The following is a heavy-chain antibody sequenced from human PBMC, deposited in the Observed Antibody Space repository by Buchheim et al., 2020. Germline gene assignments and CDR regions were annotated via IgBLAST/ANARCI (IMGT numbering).Heavy chain of an antibody. Sequence: EGQLLESGGGLVQPGGSLRLSCAASGFTFSNYAMAWVRQAPGKGLEWVSAISDSGGSTYYADFVKGRFTISRDNSKNPLNLQMNSLRAEDTAVYYCAKCQDQLLYWFDYWGQGTL. CDR1: GFTFSNYA. J-gene: IGHJ4*02. D-gene: IGHD2-2*02. V-gene: IGHV3-23*01. CDR3: AKCQDQLLYWFDY. CDR2: ISDSGGST.